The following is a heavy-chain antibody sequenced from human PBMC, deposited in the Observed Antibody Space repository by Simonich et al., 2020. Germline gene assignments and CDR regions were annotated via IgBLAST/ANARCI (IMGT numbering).Heavy chain of an antibody. J-gene: IGHJ6*02. CDR1: GYSISSGYY. CDR3: ARVGYSNYYYYGMDV. V-gene: IGHV4-38-2*01. CDR2: IYHSGGT. Sequence: QVQLQESGPGLVKPSETLSLTCAVSGYSISSGYYWGWIRQPPGKGLEWIGSIYHSGGTYYNPSPKSPGTISVDTSKNQFSLKLSSVTAADTAVYYCARVGYSNYYYYGMDVWGQGTTVTVSS. D-gene: IGHD6-13*01.